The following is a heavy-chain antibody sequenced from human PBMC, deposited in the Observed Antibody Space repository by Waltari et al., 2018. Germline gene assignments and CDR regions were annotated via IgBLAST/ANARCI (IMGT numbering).Heavy chain of an antibody. Sequence: EVQLMESGGGLVQPGGSLSLYCSAYALTFSTYVINWVRQAPGKGLEWVCSISGSGAEWYAESVRGRFTISRDNPKNTVFLQMNSLRVEDTALYYCAKDDRYPDDVFGLWGLGTMVTVSS. CDR2: ISGSGAE. V-gene: IGHV3-23*01. CDR3: AKDDRYPDDVFGL. CDR1: ALTFSTYV. D-gene: IGHD2-2*02. J-gene: IGHJ3*01.